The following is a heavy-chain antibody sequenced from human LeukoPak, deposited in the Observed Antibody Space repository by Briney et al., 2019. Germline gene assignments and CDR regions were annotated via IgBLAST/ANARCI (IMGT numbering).Heavy chain of an antibody. CDR3: AREYYGILTGYYYEHRHDAFDI. J-gene: IGHJ3*02. Sequence: ASVKVSCKASGYTFTSYGISWVRQAPGQGLEWMGWISAYNGNTNYAQKLQGRVTMTTDTSTSTAYMELRSLRSDDTAVYYCAREYYGILTGYYYEHRHDAFDIWGQGTMVTVSS. V-gene: IGHV1-18*01. D-gene: IGHD3-9*01. CDR1: GYTFTSYG. CDR2: ISAYNGNT.